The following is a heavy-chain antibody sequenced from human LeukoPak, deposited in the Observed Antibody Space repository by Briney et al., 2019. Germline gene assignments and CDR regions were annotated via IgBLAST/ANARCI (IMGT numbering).Heavy chain of an antibody. Sequence: TGGSLRLSCAASGFTVNSNSMSWVRQAPGKGLEWVSIFYGGGDTYYSDSVKGRFTISRDNSKNTLYLQKNSLRAEDTAVYYCAREDRDAFDIWGQGTMVTVSS. CDR2: FYGGGDT. J-gene: IGHJ3*02. CDR3: AREDRDAFDI. V-gene: IGHV3-53*01. CDR1: GFTVNSNS.